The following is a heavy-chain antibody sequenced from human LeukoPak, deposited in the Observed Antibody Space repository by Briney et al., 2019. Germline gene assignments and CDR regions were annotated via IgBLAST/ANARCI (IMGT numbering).Heavy chain of an antibody. CDR1: GFTFDDYA. Sequence: PGGSLRLSCAASGFTFDDYAMHWVRQAPGKGLEWVSGISWNSGSIGYADSVKGRFTISRDNAKNSLYLQMNSLRAEDTALYYCAKERIAVAGVYFDYWGQGTLVTVSS. CDR3: AKERIAVAGVYFDY. D-gene: IGHD6-19*01. CDR2: ISWNSGSI. V-gene: IGHV3-9*01. J-gene: IGHJ4*02.